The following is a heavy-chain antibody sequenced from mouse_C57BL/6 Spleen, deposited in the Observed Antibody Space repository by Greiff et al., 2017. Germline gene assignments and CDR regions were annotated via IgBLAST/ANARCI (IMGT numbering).Heavy chain of an antibody. Sequence: EVKVVESGEGLVKPGGSLKLSCAASGFTFSSYAMSWVRQTPEKRLEWVAYISSGGDYIYYADTVKGRFTISRDNARNTLYLQMSSLKSEDTAMYYCTREIYYGSEGYFDVWGTGTTVTVSS. V-gene: IGHV5-9-1*02. D-gene: IGHD2-1*01. CDR2: ISSGGDYI. CDR3: TREIYYGSEGYFDV. J-gene: IGHJ1*03. CDR1: GFTFSSYA.